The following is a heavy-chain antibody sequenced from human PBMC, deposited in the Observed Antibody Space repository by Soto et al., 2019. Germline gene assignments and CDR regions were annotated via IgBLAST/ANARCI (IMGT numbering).Heavy chain of an antibody. Sequence: GASVKVSCKAYGYTFTSSGIHWVRQAPGQRLEWMGWINAANGDTKYSPKFQGRVTVTRDTSASTAYMELSSVRSDDTAVYYCVRRHVSATGIDWFDPWGQGTLVTVSS. V-gene: IGHV1-3*01. CDR1: GYTFTSSG. D-gene: IGHD6-13*01. CDR2: INAANGDT. J-gene: IGHJ5*02. CDR3: VRRHVSATGIDWFDP.